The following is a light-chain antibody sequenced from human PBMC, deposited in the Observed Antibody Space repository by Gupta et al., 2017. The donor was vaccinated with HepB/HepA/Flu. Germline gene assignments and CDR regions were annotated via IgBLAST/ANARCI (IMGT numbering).Light chain of an antibody. CDR2: DVS. CDR3: SSYTSSSTLGV. CDR1: SSDVGSYNY. Sequence: QSALTQPASVSGSPGQSITISCPGTSSDVGSYNYVSWYQQHPGKAPKLMIYDVSNRPSGVSNRFSGSKSGNTASLTISGLQAEDEADYYCSSYTSSSTLGVFGGGTKLTVL. J-gene: IGLJ3*02. V-gene: IGLV2-14*01.